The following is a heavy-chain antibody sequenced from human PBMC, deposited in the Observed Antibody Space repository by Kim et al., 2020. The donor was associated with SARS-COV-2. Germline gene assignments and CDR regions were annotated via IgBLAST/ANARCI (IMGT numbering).Heavy chain of an antibody. D-gene: IGHD3-10*01. CDR1: GFTFSNFA. CDR2: ISSDGSRQ. CDR3: ARGDPKVYYYGPVYV. J-gene: IGHJ6*02. V-gene: IGHV3-30*04. Sequence: GGSLRLSCAASGFTFSNFAMHWVRQAPGKEPEWMAVISSDGSRQYYVDSVKGRFTISRDNSKNTLYLQMDSLTTEDTATFYCARGDPKVYYYGPVYVWG.